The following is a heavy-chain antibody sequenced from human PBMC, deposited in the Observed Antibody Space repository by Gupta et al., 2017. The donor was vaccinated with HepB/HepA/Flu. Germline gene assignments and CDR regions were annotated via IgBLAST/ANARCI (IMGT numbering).Heavy chain of an antibody. CDR3: ARDFPSDGAFDI. CDR2: IWDDGKNK. Sequence: QAQLVESGGGLVQPGRSLRLSCAASGFTFSSYGLHWVRQAPGKGLERVADIWDDGKNKYYAESVKGRFTISRDNSKNTLYLQMNSLRAEDTAVYYCARDFPSDGAFDIWGQGTMVTVSS. J-gene: IGHJ3*02. V-gene: IGHV3-33*01. CDR1: GFTFSSYG.